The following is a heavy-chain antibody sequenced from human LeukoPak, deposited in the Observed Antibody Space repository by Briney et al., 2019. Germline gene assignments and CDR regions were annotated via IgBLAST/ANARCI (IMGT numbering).Heavy chain of an antibody. V-gene: IGHV1-69*05. J-gene: IGHJ4*02. D-gene: IGHD4-17*01. CDR2: IIPIFGTA. CDR1: GGTFSSYA. CDR3: AGDNGDYYDY. Sequence: ASVKVSCKASGGTFSSYAISWVRQAPGQGLEWMGGIIPIFGTANYAQKFQGRVTITTDESTSTAYMELSSLRSEDTAVYYCAGDNGDYYDYWGQGTLVTVSS.